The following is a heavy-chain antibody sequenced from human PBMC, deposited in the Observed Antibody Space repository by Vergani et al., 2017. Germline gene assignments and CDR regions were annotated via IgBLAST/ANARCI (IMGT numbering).Heavy chain of an antibody. D-gene: IGHD4-11*01. CDR1: GFTFSSYG. Sequence: QVQLVESGGGVVQPGGSLRLSCAASGFTFSSYGMHWVRQAPGKGLEWVAFIRYDGSNKYYADSVKGRFTISRDNSKNTLYLQMNSLRAEDTAVYYCAKEPYSNYAGSNWFDPWGQGTLVTVSS. J-gene: IGHJ5*02. V-gene: IGHV3-30*02. CDR2: IRYDGSNK. CDR3: AKEPYSNYAGSNWFDP.